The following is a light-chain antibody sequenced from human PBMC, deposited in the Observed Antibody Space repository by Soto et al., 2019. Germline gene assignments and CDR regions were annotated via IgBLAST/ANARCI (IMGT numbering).Light chain of an antibody. CDR3: QKYNSAPWT. V-gene: IGKV3-20*01. Sequence: EIVLTQSPGTLSLSPGERATLSCRASQSVSSSYLVWYQQKPGQAPRLLIYGASSRATGIPDRFSGSGSGTDFTLTISSLQPEDVATYYCQKYNSAPWTFGQGTKVEIK. CDR2: GAS. CDR1: QSVSSSY. J-gene: IGKJ1*01.